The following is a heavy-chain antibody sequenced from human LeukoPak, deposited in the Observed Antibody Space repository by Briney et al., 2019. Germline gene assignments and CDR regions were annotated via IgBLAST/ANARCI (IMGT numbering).Heavy chain of an antibody. CDR2: ISTDGDRT. Sequence: GGSPRLSCSASRFILSHHAMHWVRQVPGKGLEYVSHISTDGDRTSYPDSVKARFTISRDNCKNILYLQMRSLKAEDTALYYFVTHKGVVSRTEYCGQGTQVTVS. CDR1: RFILSHHA. D-gene: IGHD3-16*01. CDR3: VTHKGVVSRTEY. V-gene: IGHV3-64D*09. J-gene: IGHJ4*02.